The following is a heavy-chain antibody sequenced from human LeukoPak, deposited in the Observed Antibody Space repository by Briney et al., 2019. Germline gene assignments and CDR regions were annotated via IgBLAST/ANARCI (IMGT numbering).Heavy chain of an antibody. CDR3: TKRGRDWGPFDY. CDR1: RFTFSTYA. J-gene: IGHJ4*02. CDR2: ISPIGDST. D-gene: IGHD7-27*01. Sequence: PRGSLRLSCVASRFTFSTYAISWVRQSPRKGLKWVSSISPIGDSTYYPDSVKGRFTISRDNSRNTLYLELDSLRVEDTAVYYCTKRGRDWGPFDYWGQGTLVTVSS. V-gene: IGHV3-23*01.